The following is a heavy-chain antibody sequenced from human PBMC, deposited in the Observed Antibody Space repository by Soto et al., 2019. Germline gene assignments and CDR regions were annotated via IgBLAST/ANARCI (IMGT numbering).Heavy chain of an antibody. D-gene: IGHD5-12*01. Sequence: GGSLRLSCAASGFTFSTYWMSWVRQAPGKGLEWVANIKQDGSGQYYVDSVKGRFTISRDNAKNSLYLQMNSLRAEDTAVYYCARVADAPIRLVYDIWGQGTLVTVSS. V-gene: IGHV3-7*03. CDR3: ARVADAPIRLVYDI. CDR1: GFTFSTYW. CDR2: IKQDGSGQ. J-gene: IGHJ4*02.